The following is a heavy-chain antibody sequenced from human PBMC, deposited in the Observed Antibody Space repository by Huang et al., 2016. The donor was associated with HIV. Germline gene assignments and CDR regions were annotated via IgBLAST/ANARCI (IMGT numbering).Heavy chain of an antibody. CDR1: GFTFGDYA. J-gene: IGHJ4*02. D-gene: IGHD6-13*01. Sequence: EVQLVESGGGLVKPGRSLRLSCTASGFTFGDYAMSWFRLAPGNGVGWVGVSIRQAYGGTTEYAASVKGRFTISRDDAKSIAYLQMNSRKTEDTAVYYCTRDLTDYIAAAGYWGQGTLVTVSS. V-gene: IGHV3-49*05. CDR2: SIRQAYGGTT. CDR3: TRDLTDYIAAAGY.